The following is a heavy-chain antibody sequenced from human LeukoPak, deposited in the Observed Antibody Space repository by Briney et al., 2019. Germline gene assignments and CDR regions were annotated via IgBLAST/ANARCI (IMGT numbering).Heavy chain of an antibody. J-gene: IGHJ4*02. CDR1: GFTFSSYV. CDR3: AKEMYSGSYYDYFDY. CDR2: ISGSGGST. Sequence: GGSLRLSCAASGFTFSSYVMSWVRQAPGKGLEWVSAISGSGGSTYYADSVKGRFTISRDNSKNTLYLQMNSLRAEDTAVYYCAKEMYSGSYYDYFDYWGQGTLVTVSS. D-gene: IGHD1-26*01. V-gene: IGHV3-23*01.